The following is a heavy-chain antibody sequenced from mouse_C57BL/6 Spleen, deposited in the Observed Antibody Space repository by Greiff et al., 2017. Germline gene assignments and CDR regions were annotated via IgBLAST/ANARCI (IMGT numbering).Heavy chain of an antibody. Sequence: DVKLQESGPGLVKPSQSLSLTCSVTGYSITSGYYWNWIRQFPGNKLEWMGYISYDGSNNYNPSLKNRISITRDTSKNQFFLKLNSVTTEDTATYYCARDDDYWFAYWGQGTLVTVSA. V-gene: IGHV3-6*01. CDR2: ISYDGSN. D-gene: IGHD2-4*01. J-gene: IGHJ3*01. CDR3: ARDDDYWFAY. CDR1: GYSITSGYY.